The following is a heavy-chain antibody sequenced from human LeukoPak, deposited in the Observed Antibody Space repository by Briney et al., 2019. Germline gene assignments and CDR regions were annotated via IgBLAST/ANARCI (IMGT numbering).Heavy chain of an antibody. D-gene: IGHD2-2*01. CDR2: INHSGST. CDR1: GGSISSYY. J-gene: IGHJ4*02. V-gene: IGHV4-34*01. Sequence: SETLSLTCTVSGGSISSYYWSWIRQPPGKGLEWIGEINHSGSTNYNPSLKSRVTISVDTSKNQFSLKLSSVTAADTAVYYCARGGSTSTLGYWGQGTLVTVSS. CDR3: ARGGSTSTLGY.